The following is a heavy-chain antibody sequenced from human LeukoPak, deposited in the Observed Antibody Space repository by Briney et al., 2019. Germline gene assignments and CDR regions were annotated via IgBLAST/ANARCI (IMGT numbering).Heavy chain of an antibody. D-gene: IGHD2-21*02. CDR3: ARDGGYCGGDCPGDAFDI. Sequence: AGGSLRLSCAASGFTFSSYGMHWVRQAPGKGLEWVAVIWYDGSNKYYADSVKGRFTISRDNSKNTLYLQMNSLRAEDTAVYYCARDGGYCGGDCPGDAFDIWGQGTMVTVSS. J-gene: IGHJ3*02. CDR1: GFTFSSYG. V-gene: IGHV3-33*08. CDR2: IWYDGSNK.